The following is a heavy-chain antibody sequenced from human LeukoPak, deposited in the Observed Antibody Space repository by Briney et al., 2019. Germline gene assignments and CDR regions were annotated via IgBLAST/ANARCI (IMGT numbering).Heavy chain of an antibody. CDR3: ARHLSGSWLYFDY. CDR2: INHSGRT. CDR1: GGSFSGYY. Sequence: PSETLSLTCAVYGGSFSGYYWSWIRQPPGKGLEWIGEINHSGRTNYNPSLKSRATISVDTSKNHFSLKLSSVTAADTAMYYCARHLSGSWLYFDYWGQGTLVTVSS. J-gene: IGHJ4*02. V-gene: IGHV4-34*01. D-gene: IGHD5-12*01.